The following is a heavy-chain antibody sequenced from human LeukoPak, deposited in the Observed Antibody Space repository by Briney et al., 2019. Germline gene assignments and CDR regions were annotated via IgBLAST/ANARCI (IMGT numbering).Heavy chain of an antibody. CDR2: ISSSSSYI. J-gene: IGHJ6*02. V-gene: IGHV3-21*01. Sequence: GGSLRLSCAASGFTFSSYAMSWVRQAPGKGLEWVSSISSSSSYIYYADSVKGRFTISRDNAKNSLYLQMNSLRAEDTAVYYCARDKPNYGDYGRSYYGMDVWGQGTTVTVSS. CDR1: GFTFSSYA. D-gene: IGHD4-17*01. CDR3: ARDKPNYGDYGRSYYGMDV.